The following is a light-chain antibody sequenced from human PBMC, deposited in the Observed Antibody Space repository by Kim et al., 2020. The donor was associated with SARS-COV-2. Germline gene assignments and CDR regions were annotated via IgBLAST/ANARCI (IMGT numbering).Light chain of an antibody. CDR1: QSVSSN. CDR2: GAS. J-gene: IGKJ1*01. CDR3: QQYNNWTPWT. Sequence: EIVMTQSPATLSVSPGERATLSCRASQSVSSNLAWYQQKPGQAPRLLIYGASTRATGSPARFSGSGSGTEFTLTISSLQSEDVAVYYCQQYNNWTPWTFGQGTKVDIK. V-gene: IGKV3-15*01.